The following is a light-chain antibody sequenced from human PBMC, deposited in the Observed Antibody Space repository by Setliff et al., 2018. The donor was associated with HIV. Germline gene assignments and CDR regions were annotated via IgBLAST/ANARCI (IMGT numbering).Light chain of an antibody. J-gene: IGLJ3*02. CDR2: DNT. Sequence: QSVLTQPPSVSAAPGQRVTISCSGSSSNIGNNYVSWYQQKLPGAAPKLLIYDNTERPSGIPDRFSGSKSGTSASLGITGLQTGDEADYYCATWDNSLSVVMFGGGTKATVL. CDR3: ATWDNSLSVVM. V-gene: IGLV1-51*01. CDR1: SSNIGNNY.